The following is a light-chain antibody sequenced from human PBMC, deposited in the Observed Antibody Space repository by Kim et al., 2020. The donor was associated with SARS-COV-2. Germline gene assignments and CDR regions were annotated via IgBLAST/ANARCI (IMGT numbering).Light chain of an antibody. J-gene: IGKJ2*01. Sequence: LPPGERATPSCRASQSVRGNYLAWYQQRPGQAPRLLISSPSNRPSGIPDRFSGSGSGTDFSLTISRLEPEDFAMYYCQQYGSSPYTFGQGTKLEIK. V-gene: IGKV3-20*01. CDR3: QQYGSSPYT. CDR2: SPS. CDR1: QSVRGNY.